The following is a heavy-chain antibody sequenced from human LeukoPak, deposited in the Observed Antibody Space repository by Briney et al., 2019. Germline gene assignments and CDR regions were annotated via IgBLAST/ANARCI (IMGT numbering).Heavy chain of an antibody. J-gene: IGHJ5*02. Sequence: SQTLSLACALSGDSVSSNSAAWNWIRQSPSRGLEWLGSTYYRSKWYNDYAVSVKSRITINPDTSKNQFSLQLNSVTPEDTAVYYCARQLRIAVAGGNWFDPWGQGTLVTVSS. CDR3: ARQLRIAVAGGNWFDP. CDR1: GDSVSSNSAA. CDR2: TYYRSKWYN. V-gene: IGHV6-1*01. D-gene: IGHD6-19*01.